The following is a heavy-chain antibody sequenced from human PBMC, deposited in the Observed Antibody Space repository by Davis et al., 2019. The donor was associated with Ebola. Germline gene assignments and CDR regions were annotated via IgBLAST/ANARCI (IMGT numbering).Heavy chain of an antibody. D-gene: IGHD3-10*01. CDR1: GGSFSGYY. CDR3: ARVGGGLDY. V-gene: IGHV4-34*01. CDR2: INHSGST. J-gene: IGHJ4*02. Sequence: MPGGSLRLSCAVYGGSFSGYYWSWIRQPPGKGLEWIGEINHSGSTNYNPSLKSRVTISVDTSRNQFSLKLSSVTAADTAVYYCARVGGGLDYWGQGTLVTVSS.